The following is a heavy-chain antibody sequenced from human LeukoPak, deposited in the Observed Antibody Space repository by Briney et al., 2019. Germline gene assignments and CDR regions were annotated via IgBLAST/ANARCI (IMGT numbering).Heavy chain of an antibody. V-gene: IGHV3-30*04. D-gene: IGHD1-26*01. CDR3: AKVPSRGSSVDY. CDR1: GVTFSSFA. Sequence: GGSLRLSCAASGVTFSSFAMHWVRQAPGKGLEWVAVISYHGRDTYYADSVKGRFTISRDNSKSTLYLQLNSLGAEDTAVYYCAKVPSRGSSVDYWGQGTLVTVSS. J-gene: IGHJ4*02. CDR2: ISYHGRDT.